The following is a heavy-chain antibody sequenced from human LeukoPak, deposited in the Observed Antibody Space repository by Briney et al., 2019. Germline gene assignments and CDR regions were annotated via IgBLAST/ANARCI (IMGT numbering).Heavy chain of an antibody. J-gene: IGHJ4*01. Sequence: PGGSLRLSCAASGFTISGFWMHWVRHVPGEGLVWVARMNSAGTTINYAASVKGRFTISRDNVRNTLHLQMNNLSLEDTAVYFCIREVQVRASASLGLWGRGTLVTVS. V-gene: IGHV3-74*01. CDR2: MNSAGTTI. CDR1: GFTISGFW. CDR3: IREVQVRASASLGL. D-gene: IGHD1-1*01.